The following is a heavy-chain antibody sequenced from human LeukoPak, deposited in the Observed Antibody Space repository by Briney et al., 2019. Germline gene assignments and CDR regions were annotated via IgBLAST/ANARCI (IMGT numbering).Heavy chain of an antibody. Sequence: PGGSLRLSCAASGFTFSSYAIHWVRQAPGKGLEWVAVISYDGSNKYYADSVKGRFTISRDNSKNTLYLQMNSLRAEDTAVYYCARVEAAAGTIDYWGQGTLVTVSS. CDR2: ISYDGSNK. CDR3: ARVEAAAGTIDY. V-gene: IGHV3-30-3*01. CDR1: GFTFSSYA. J-gene: IGHJ4*02. D-gene: IGHD6-13*01.